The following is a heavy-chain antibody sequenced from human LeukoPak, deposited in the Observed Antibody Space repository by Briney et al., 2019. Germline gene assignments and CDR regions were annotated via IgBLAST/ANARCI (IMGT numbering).Heavy chain of an antibody. CDR1: GGSISSSSYY. CDR2: IYYSGST. CDR3: AREDSSSFIDY. D-gene: IGHD6-6*01. V-gene: IGHV4-30-4*08. Sequence: PSETLSLTCTVSGGSISSSSYYWGWIRQPPGKGLEWIGYIYYSGSTYYNPSLKSRVTISVDTSKNQFSLKLSSVTAADTAVYYCAREDSSSFIDYWGQGTLVTVSS. J-gene: IGHJ4*02.